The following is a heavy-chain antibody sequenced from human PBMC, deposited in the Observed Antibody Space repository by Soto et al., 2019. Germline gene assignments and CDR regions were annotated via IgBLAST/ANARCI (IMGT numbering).Heavy chain of an antibody. V-gene: IGHV3-30-3*01. CDR3: ARDLARSIAVAGSPDYYYYYGMDV. CDR2: ISYDGSNK. CDR1: GFTFSSYA. D-gene: IGHD6-19*01. Sequence: GGSLRLSCAASGFTFSSYAMHWVRQAPGKGLEWVAVISYDGSNKYYADSVKGRFTISRDNSKNTLYLQMNSLRAEDTAVYYCARDLARSIAVAGSPDYYYYYGMDVWGQGTTVTVSS. J-gene: IGHJ6*02.